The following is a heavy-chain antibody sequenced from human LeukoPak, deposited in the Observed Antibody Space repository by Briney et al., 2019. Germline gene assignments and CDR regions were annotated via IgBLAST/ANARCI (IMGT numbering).Heavy chain of an antibody. V-gene: IGHV3-13*05. CDR1: GFTFSSYD. CDR3: ARGGSGSANDAFDI. D-gene: IGHD3-22*01. CDR2: IGTAGDP. Sequence: GGSLRLSCAASGFTFSSYDMHWVRQATGKGLEWVSAIGTAGDPYYPGSVKGRFTISRENAKNSLCLQMNSLRAGDTAVYYCARGGSGSANDAFDIWGQGTMVTVSS. J-gene: IGHJ3*02.